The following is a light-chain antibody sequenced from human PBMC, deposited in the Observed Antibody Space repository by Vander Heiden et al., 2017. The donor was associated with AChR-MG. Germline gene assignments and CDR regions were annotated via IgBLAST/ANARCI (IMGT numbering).Light chain of an antibody. V-gene: IGLV2-14*03. CDR2: DVS. Sequence: SALTQPASVSGSPGQLITISCTGTSSDVGGYNYVSWYQQQPGKAPKLMIYDVSNRPSGVSNRFSGSKSGNTASLTISGLQAEDEADYYCSSYTSSSYVVFGGGTKLTVL. CDR3: SSYTSSSYVV. J-gene: IGLJ2*01. CDR1: SSDVGGYNY.